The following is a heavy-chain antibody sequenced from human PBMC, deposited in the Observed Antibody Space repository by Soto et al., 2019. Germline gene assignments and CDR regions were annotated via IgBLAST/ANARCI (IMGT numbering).Heavy chain of an antibody. CDR2: IGGSGTTM. D-gene: IGHD1-1*01. Sequence: GGSLRLSCAASGFTFSTCSISWVRQAPGKGLEWVSYIGGSGTTMYYADSVKGRFTISRDNAKNTLYLQMSSLRAEDTAVYYCAKLEEASGLLESYIDYWGQGTLVTVSS. CDR3: AKLEEASGLLESYIDY. J-gene: IGHJ4*02. V-gene: IGHV3-48*01. CDR1: GFTFSTCS.